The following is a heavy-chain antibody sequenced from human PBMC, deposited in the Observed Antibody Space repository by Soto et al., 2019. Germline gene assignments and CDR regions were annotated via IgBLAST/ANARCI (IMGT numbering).Heavy chain of an antibody. CDR2: LNIAGAI. Sequence: SETLSLTCSVSGASISSFNWNWVRQPAGKGPEWVGRLNIAGAINYNPSLKSRITMSMDTSKNQISLHLRSVTAADTAIYYCARDRGEYTSSWFWYFSHWGHGTLVTVSS. V-gene: IGHV4-4*07. CDR3: ARDRGEYTSSWFWYFSH. J-gene: IGHJ2*01. D-gene: IGHD6-13*01. CDR1: GASISSFN.